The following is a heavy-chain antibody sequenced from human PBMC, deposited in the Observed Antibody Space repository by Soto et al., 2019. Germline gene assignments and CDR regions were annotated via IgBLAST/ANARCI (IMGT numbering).Heavy chain of an antibody. CDR2: IKSKTDGGTT. V-gene: IGHV3-15*01. J-gene: IGHJ3*02. CDR1: GFTFSNAW. D-gene: IGHD2-8*01. Sequence: GGSLRLSCAASGFTFSNAWMSWVRQAPGKGLEWVGRIKSKTDGGTTDYAAPVKGRFTISRDDSKNTLYLQMNSLKTEDTAVYYCTTDPDGRPCTNGVCYIGLAFDIWGQGTMVTVSS. CDR3: TTDPDGRPCTNGVCYIGLAFDI.